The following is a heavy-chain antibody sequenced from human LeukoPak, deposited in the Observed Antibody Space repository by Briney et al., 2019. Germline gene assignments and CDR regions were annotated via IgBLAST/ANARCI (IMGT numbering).Heavy chain of an antibody. CDR2: INHSGST. V-gene: IGHV4-34*01. D-gene: IGHD4-17*01. Sequence: SETLSLTCAVYGGAFSGYYWSWIRQPPGKGLEWIGEINHSGSTNYNPSLKSRVTISVDTSKNQFSLKLSSVTPEDTAVYYCASESDYSSLENYYYYYYGMDVWGQGTTVTVSS. CDR1: GGAFSGYY. CDR3: ASESDYSSLENYYYYYYGMDV. J-gene: IGHJ6*02.